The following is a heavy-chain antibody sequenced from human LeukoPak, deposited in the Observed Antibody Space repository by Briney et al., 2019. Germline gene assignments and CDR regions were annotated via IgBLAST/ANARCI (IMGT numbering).Heavy chain of an antibody. CDR1: GASISSYF. CDR3: ARGPGCSGGSCYYSFDY. V-gene: IGHV4-59*01. D-gene: IGHD2-15*01. Sequence: SETLSLTCSVSGASISSYFWSWIRQPPGKGLEWMGYIYYSGSTNYNPSLKSRVTISVDTSKNHFSLRLSSVTAADTAVYYCARGPGCSGGSCYYSFDYWGQGTLVTVSS. CDR2: IYYSGST. J-gene: IGHJ4*02.